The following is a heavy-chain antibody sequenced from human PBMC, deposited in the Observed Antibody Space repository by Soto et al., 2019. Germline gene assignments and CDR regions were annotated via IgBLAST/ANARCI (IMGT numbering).Heavy chain of an antibody. CDR3: ARENDYGDYRGPLDY. D-gene: IGHD4-17*01. Sequence: QVQLVESGGGVVQPGRSLRLSCAASGFSFSNYGMHWVRQAPGKGLEWVAVIWFDGSNKYYADSVKGRFIISRDNSKNTLYLQMDSLRAEDTAVYYCARENDYGDYRGPLDYWGQGTLVTVSS. CDR1: GFSFSNYG. V-gene: IGHV3-33*01. J-gene: IGHJ4*02. CDR2: IWFDGSNK.